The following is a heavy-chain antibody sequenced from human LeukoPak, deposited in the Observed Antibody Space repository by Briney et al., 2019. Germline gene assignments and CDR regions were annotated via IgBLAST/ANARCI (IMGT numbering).Heavy chain of an antibody. V-gene: IGHV4-59*01. CDR1: GGSISSYY. CDR2: IYYSGST. D-gene: IGHD6-13*01. CDR3: ARVERVSSSSIIDY. J-gene: IGHJ4*02. Sequence: SETLSLTCTVSGGSISSYYWSWIRQPPGKGLEWIGYIYYSGSTNYNPSLKSRVTISVDTSKNQFSLKLSSVTAADTAVYYCARVERVSSSSIIDYWGQGTLVTVSS.